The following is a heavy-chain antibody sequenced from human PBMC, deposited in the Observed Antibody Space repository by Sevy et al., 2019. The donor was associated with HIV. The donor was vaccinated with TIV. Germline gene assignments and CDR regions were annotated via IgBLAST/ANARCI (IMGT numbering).Heavy chain of an antibody. CDR3: ARVRYNYGSYYFDY. CDR1: GFTFSDYY. J-gene: IGHJ4*02. CDR2: ISTGSTYT. V-gene: IGHV3-11*06. D-gene: IGHD5-18*01. Sequence: GGSLRLSCVASGFTFSDYYMSWIRQAPGKGLEWVSYISTGSTYTNYADSVKGRFTVSRDNSGNSLSLQMNSLRAEDTAVYYCARVRYNYGSYYFDYWGQGTLVTVSS.